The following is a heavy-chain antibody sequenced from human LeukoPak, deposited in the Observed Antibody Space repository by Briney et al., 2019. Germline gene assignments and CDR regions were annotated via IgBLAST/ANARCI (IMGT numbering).Heavy chain of an antibody. D-gene: IGHD3-16*01. J-gene: IGHJ4*02. CDR2: IYSGGST. Sequence: PGGSLRLSCAASGFTVSSNYMSWVRQAPGKGLEWVSVIYSGGSTYYADSVKGRFTISRDNSKNTLYLQMNSLRAEDTAVYYCAREERYDYVWGSYDYWGQGTLVTVSS. CDR3: AREERYDYVWGSYDY. V-gene: IGHV3-66*01. CDR1: GFTVSSNY.